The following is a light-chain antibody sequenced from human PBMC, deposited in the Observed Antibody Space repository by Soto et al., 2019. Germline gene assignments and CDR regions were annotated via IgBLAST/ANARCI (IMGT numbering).Light chain of an antibody. J-gene: IGLJ2*01. CDR3: SSYSSTSTYVV. Sequence: QSVLTQPASVSGSPGQSITISCTGSGSDVAAYNYVSWYQQHPGKVPKLIIYEVRNRPSGVSNRFSGSKSGNTASLTISGRQAEDEADYYCSSYSSTSTYVVFGGGTKLTVL. CDR1: GSDVAAYNY. V-gene: IGLV2-14*01. CDR2: EVR.